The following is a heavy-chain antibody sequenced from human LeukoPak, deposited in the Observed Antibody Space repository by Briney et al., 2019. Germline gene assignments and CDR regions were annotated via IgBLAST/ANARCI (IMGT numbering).Heavy chain of an antibody. D-gene: IGHD3-16*01. CDR2: IYPSGST. V-gene: IGHV4-4*02. CDR3: AGVEYFDYIWGSYKY. Sequence: SETLSLTCAVSGGSISSSYWWRWVRQPPGKGLEWIGEIYPSGSTNYNPSLKSRVTMSVDKSKNQFSLKLGSVTAADTAVYYCAGVEYFDYIWGSYKYWGQGTLVTVSS. J-gene: IGHJ4*02. CDR1: GGSISSSYW.